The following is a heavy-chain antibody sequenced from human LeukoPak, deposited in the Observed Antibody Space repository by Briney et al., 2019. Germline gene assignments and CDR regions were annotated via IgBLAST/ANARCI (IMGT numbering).Heavy chain of an antibody. Sequence: GGALRLSSAASVFTFSNTLMSWVREAPGKGLEWVCRIKIKIDGGTTEYAARVKGRFTISRDDSKNTLYLQMNSLKTEDTAVYYCTTGLRAADTNWGLGNLVTVSS. D-gene: IGHD6-13*01. CDR1: VFTFSNTL. CDR3: TTGLRAADTN. J-gene: IGHJ4*02. V-gene: IGHV3-15*01. CDR2: IKIKIDGGTT.